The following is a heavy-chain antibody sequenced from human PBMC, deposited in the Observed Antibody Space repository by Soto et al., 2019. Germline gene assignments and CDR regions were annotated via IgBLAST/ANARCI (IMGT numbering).Heavy chain of an antibody. D-gene: IGHD6-19*01. CDR2: IIPIFGTA. CDR1: GGTFSSYA. CDR3: ARDMAVAGYEYYYYGVDV. J-gene: IGHJ6*04. Sequence: SVKVSCKASGGTFSSYAISWVRQAPGQGLEWMGGIIPIFGTANYAQKFQGRVTITADESTGTAYMELSSLRSEDTAVYYCARDMAVAGYEYYYYGVDVWGKGTTVTVSS. V-gene: IGHV1-69*13.